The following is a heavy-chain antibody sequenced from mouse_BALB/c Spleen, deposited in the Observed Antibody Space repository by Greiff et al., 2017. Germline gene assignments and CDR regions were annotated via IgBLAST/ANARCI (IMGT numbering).Heavy chain of an antibody. CDR1: GYTFTSYW. V-gene: IGHV1-87*01. J-gene: IGHJ4*01. Sequence: QVQLQQSGAELARPGASVKLSCKASGYTFTSYWMQWVKQRPGQGLEWIGAIYPGDGDTRYTQKFKGKATLTADKSSSTAYMQLSSLASEDSAVYYCARDGYDEDAMDYWGQGTSVTVSS. CDR2: IYPGDGDT. CDR3: ARDGYDEDAMDY. D-gene: IGHD2-2*01.